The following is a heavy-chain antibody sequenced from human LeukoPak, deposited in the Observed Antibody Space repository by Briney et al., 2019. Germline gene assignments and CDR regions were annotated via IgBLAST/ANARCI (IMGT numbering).Heavy chain of an antibody. CDR2: FDPEDGET. Sequence: ASVKVSCKVSGYTLTELSMHWVRQAPGKGLEWMGGFDPEDGETIYAQKFQGRVTMTEDTSTDTAYMELSSLRSEDTAVYYCATALAPGATSLIDYWGQGTLLTVSS. CDR1: GYTLTELS. CDR3: ATALAPGATSLIDY. J-gene: IGHJ4*02. D-gene: IGHD1-26*01. V-gene: IGHV1-24*01.